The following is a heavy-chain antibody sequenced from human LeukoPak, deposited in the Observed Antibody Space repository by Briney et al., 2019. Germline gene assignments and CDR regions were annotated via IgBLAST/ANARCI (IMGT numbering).Heavy chain of an antibody. CDR2: IYHSGST. J-gene: IGHJ1*01. V-gene: IGHV4-30-2*01. Sequence: SETLSLTFTVSGGSINSGDYYWRWIRQPPGKGLECIGYIYHSGSTYYNPSLRSRVTISVDRSKNQFSLRLSSVTAADTAVYYCARAAGHCNSTICYPEYFQHWGQGTLVTVSS. CDR3: ARAAGHCNSTICYPEYFQH. D-gene: IGHD2-2*01. CDR1: GGSINSGDYY.